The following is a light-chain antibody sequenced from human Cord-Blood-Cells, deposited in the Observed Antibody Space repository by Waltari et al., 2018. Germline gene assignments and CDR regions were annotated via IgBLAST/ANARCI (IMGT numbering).Light chain of an antibody. CDR3: CSYAGSYTFVV. Sequence: QSALTQPRSVSGSPGQSVTTSCTGTSSDVGGYNYVSWYQQHPGKAPKLMIYDVSKRPSGVPDRFSGSKSGNTASLTNSGLQAEDEADYYCCSYAGSYTFVVFGGGTKLTVL. V-gene: IGLV2-11*01. CDR2: DVS. J-gene: IGLJ2*01. CDR1: SSDVGGYNY.